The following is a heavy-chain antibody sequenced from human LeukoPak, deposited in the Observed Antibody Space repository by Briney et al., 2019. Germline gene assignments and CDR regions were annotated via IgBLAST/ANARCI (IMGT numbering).Heavy chain of an antibody. CDR2: IYYSGNT. Sequence: SETLSLTCTVSGGSISSSSFYWGWIRQPPGKGLEWIGSIYYSGNTYYNPSLKSRATIPVDTSKNQFSLKLSSVTAADTAVYYCARLNQGNRFDYWGQGTLVTVSS. D-gene: IGHD1-14*01. J-gene: IGHJ4*02. CDR1: GGSISSSSFY. CDR3: ARLNQGNRFDY. V-gene: IGHV4-39*01.